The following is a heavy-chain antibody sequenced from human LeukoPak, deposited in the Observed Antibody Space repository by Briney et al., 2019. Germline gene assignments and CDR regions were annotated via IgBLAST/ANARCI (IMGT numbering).Heavy chain of an antibody. CDR3: ARDSITMIED. J-gene: IGHJ4*02. CDR2: SYYSGSP. V-gene: IGHV4-31*03. CDR1: GGSISSGAYY. Sequence: SQTLSLTCTVSGGSISSGAYYWSWVRQHPGKGLEWIAYSYYSGSPYYNLSLKSRVTIPVDTSNNQFSLKLSSVTAADTAVYYCARDSITMIEDWGQGTLVTVSS. D-gene: IGHD3-22*01.